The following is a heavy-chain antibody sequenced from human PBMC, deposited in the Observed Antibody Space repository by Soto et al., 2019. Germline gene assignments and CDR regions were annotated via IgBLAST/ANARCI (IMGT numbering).Heavy chain of an antibody. V-gene: IGHV4-59*01. D-gene: IGHD4-17*01. J-gene: IGHJ3*02. CDR2: IYYSGST. CDR1: GGSISSYY. Sequence: SETLSLTCPVSGGSISSYYWSWIRQPPGKGLEWIGYIYYSGSTNYNPSLKSRVTISVDTSKNQFSLKLSSVTAADTAVYYCARTTYGDYAAFDIWGQGTMVTVSS. CDR3: ARTTYGDYAAFDI.